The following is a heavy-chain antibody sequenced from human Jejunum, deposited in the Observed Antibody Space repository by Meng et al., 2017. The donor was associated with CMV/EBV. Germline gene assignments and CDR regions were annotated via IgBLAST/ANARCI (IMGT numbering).Heavy chain of an antibody. CDR3: ARDRYGHNGVCYASPPPYYHGMGV. CDR2: SSFNNNER. Sequence: NWVRKAPGKGLEWVSSSSFNNNERVERDAVEGRCNIARDNAKNSRCLQMNSLRVEDTAVDYCARDRYGHNGVCYASPPPYYHGMGVWGQGTTVTVSS. J-gene: IGHJ6*02. D-gene: IGHD2-8*01. V-gene: IGHV3-21*01.